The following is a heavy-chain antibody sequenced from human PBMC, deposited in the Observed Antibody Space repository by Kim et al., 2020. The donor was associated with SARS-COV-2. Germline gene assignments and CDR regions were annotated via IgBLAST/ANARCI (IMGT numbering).Heavy chain of an antibody. Sequence: YAQRLQRRVTMTEDTSTDTAYMELSSLRSEDTAVYYCARGRLRWEPNFDCWSQGTLVTVSS. V-gene: IGHV1-24*01. J-gene: IGHJ4*02. D-gene: IGHD1-26*01. CDR3: ARGRLRWEPNFDC.